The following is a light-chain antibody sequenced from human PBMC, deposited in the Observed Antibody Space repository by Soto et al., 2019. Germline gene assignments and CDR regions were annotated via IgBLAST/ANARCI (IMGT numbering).Light chain of an antibody. J-gene: IGKJ1*01. CDR1: QNIRSY. CDR2: ATS. CDR3: QQGYSSRWT. V-gene: IGKV1-39*01. Sequence: DIQMTQSPSSLSASVGDRVTITCRASQNIRSYLNWYQQKPGKAPQLLIYATSSLQTGVPSRFSAIGSGTDFSLIISALQPEDSATYYCQQGYSSRWTSGRGTKVEI.